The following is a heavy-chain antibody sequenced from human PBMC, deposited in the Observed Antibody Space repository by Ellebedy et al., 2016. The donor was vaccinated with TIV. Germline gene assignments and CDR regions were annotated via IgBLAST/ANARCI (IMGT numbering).Heavy chain of an antibody. D-gene: IGHD5-18*01. J-gene: IGHJ4*02. CDR2: IKQDGSEK. CDR3: ARGTTYSYGPNDY. Sequence: GGSLRLXCAASGFTFDDYAMHWVRQAPGKGLEWVANIKQDGSEKYYVDSVKGRFTISRDNAKNSLYLQMNSLRADDTAVYYCARGTTYSYGPNDYWGQGTLVTVSS. CDR1: GFTFDDYA. V-gene: IGHV3-7*01.